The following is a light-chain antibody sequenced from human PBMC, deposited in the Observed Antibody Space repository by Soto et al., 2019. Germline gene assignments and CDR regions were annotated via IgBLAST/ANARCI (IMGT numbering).Light chain of an antibody. CDR2: DAS. J-gene: IGKJ5*01. Sequence: EIVLTQSPATLSLSPGERATLSCRASQSVSSYLAWYQQKPGQAPRLLIYDASNRATGIPARFSGSGSGTDFTLTIGSLEPEDFAVYYCQQRSNWPPTFGQGTRREIK. V-gene: IGKV3-11*01. CDR3: QQRSNWPPT. CDR1: QSVSSY.